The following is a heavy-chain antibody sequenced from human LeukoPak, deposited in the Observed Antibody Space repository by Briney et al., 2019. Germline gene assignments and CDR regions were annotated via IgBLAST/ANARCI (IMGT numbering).Heavy chain of an antibody. J-gene: IGHJ4*02. CDR3: ARDQGINFRRCDY. CDR2: IIPKSGGT. D-gene: IGHD2-15*01. CDR1: GYIFIDYY. Sequence: ASVKVSCKASGYIFIDYYIHWVRQAPGQGLEWMGWIIPKSGGTNYAQNFQGRVTMTRDTSTSTAYMELSRLRSDDTAVYHCARDQGINFRRCDYWGQGTRVTVSP. V-gene: IGHV1-2*02.